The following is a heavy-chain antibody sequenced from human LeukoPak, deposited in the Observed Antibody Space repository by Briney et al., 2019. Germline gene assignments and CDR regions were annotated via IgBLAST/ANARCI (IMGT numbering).Heavy chain of an antibody. D-gene: IGHD3-22*01. CDR1: GYSISSGYY. CDR3: ARDTYYYDSSGYWADY. Sequence: PSETLSLTCTVSGYSISSGYYWGWIRQPPGKGLEWIGSIYHSGSTYYNPSLKSRVTISVDTSKNQFSLKLSSVTAADTAVYYCARDTYYYDSSGYWADYWGQGTLVTVSS. CDR2: IYHSGST. V-gene: IGHV4-38-2*02. J-gene: IGHJ4*02.